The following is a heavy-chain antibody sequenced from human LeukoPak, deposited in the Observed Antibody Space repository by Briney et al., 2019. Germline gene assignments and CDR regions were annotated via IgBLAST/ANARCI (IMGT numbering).Heavy chain of an antibody. V-gene: IGHV3-23*01. Sequence: PGGSLRLSCAASGFTFSSYAMSWVRQAPGKGLEWVSAISGSGGSTYYADSVKGRFTISRDNSKNTLYLQMNSLRAEDTAVYYCAKKYDSSGYNNWFDPWGQGTLVTVSS. D-gene: IGHD3-22*01. J-gene: IGHJ5*02. CDR2: ISGSGGST. CDR1: GFTFSSYA. CDR3: AKKYDSSGYNNWFDP.